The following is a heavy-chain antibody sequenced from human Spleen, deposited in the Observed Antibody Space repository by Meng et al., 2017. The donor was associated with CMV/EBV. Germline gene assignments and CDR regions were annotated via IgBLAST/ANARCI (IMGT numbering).Heavy chain of an antibody. Sequence: GESLKISCAASGFTFSRYWMHWVRQAPGKGLEWVANIKQDGSEKYYVDSVKGRFTISRDNAKNSLYLQMNSLRAEDTAVYYCARADDQVIVGDYWGQGTLVTVSS. CDR3: ARADDQVIVGDY. D-gene: IGHD1-1*01. CDR1: GFTFSRYW. J-gene: IGHJ4*02. V-gene: IGHV3-7*01. CDR2: IKQDGSEK.